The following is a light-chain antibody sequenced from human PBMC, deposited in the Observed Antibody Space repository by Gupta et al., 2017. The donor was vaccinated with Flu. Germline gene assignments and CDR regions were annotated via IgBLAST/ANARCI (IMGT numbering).Light chain of an antibody. V-gene: IGKV3-11*01. CDR1: QSVYTY. J-gene: IGKJ4*01. Sequence: EIVLTQSPATLSLSPGERATLSCRASQSVYTYLAWYQQKPGQAPRLLIYDASNRATGIPARFSGSGPATDFTLTISSRVPEDFAIYYCQQRSYGPPEGTFGGASIVQI. CDR3: QQRSYGPPEGT. CDR2: DAS.